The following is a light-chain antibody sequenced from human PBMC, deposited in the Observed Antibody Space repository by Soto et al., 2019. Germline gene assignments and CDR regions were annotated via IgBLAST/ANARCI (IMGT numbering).Light chain of an antibody. CDR1: QSISSY. V-gene: IGKV1-39*01. CDR2: AAY. J-gene: IGKJ1*01. Sequence: DIQMTQSPSSLSASVGDRVTITCRASQSISSYLNWYQQKPGKAPKLLIYAAYSLQSGVQSRFSGSGSGTDFTLTIRSLQPEDFATYYCQQSYSTLWTFGQGTKVDIK. CDR3: QQSYSTLWT.